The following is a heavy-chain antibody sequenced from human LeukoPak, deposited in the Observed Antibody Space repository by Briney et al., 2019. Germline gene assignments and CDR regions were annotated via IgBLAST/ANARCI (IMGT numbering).Heavy chain of an antibody. CDR2: IYTSGST. Sequence: KPSETLSLTCTVSGGSISSYYWSWIRQPAGKGLEWIGRIYTSGSTNYNPSLKSRVTISVDTSKNQFSLKLSSVTAADTAVYYCARRSGGYNYPYFDYWGQGTLVTVSS. CDR1: GGSISSYY. D-gene: IGHD5-24*01. CDR3: ARRSGGYNYPYFDY. J-gene: IGHJ4*02. V-gene: IGHV4-4*07.